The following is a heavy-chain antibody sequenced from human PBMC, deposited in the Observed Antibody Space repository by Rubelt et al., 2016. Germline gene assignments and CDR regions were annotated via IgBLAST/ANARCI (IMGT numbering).Heavy chain of an antibody. CDR1: GYNFTTYW. D-gene: IGHD6-13*01. CDR3: GRGNSWYPL. V-gene: IGHV5-10-1*03. CDR2: IDPSDSYI. J-gene: IGHJ4*02. Sequence: EVQLVQSGAEVKKPGESLRISCKGSGYNFTTYWISWVRQTTGKGLEWMGRIDPSDSYINYSPSFQGHVTISADKSISIAYLQWSSLKASDTAMYYCGRGNSWYPLWGQGTLVTVSS.